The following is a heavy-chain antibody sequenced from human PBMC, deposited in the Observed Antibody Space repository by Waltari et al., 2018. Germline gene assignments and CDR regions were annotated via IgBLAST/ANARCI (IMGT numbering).Heavy chain of an antibody. V-gene: IGHV3-74*01. J-gene: IGHJ2*01. CDR2: INSDGSST. Sequence: EVQLVESGGGLVQPGGALRLSCAASGFTFSSYWMHWVRQAPGKGLVWVSRINSDGSSTSYADSVKGRFTISRDNAKNTLYLQMNSLRAEDTAVYYCARGDYSNYCYFDLWGRGTLVTVSS. CDR1: GFTFSSYW. D-gene: IGHD4-4*01. CDR3: ARGDYSNYCYFDL.